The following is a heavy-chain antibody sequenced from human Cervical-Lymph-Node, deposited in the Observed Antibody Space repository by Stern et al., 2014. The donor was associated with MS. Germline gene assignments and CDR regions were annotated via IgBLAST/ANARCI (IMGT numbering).Heavy chain of an antibody. V-gene: IGHV4-59*01. Sequence: QVQLQESGPGLVKPSETLSLTCTVSGGAISRYYWTWIRQPPGKGLEWIGYVYSRGTTNYNPSLKSRVTISIDTSKNQFSLKLSSVTAADTAVYYCARENSGSYSYGLDYWGQGTLVTVSS. CDR3: ARENSGSYSYGLDY. J-gene: IGHJ4*02. D-gene: IGHD1-26*01. CDR2: VYSRGTT. CDR1: GGAISRYY.